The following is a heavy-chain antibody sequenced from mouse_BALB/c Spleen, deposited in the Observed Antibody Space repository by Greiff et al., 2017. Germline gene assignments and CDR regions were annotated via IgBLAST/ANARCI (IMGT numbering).Heavy chain of an antibody. CDR2: INPSNGGT. Sequence: QVHVKQSGAELVKPGASVKLSCKASGYTFTSYYMYWVKQRPGQGLEWIGEINPSNGGTNFNEKFKSKATLTVDKSSSTAYMQLSSLTSEDSAVYYCTREYGNFFAMDYWGQGTSVTVSS. V-gene: IGHV1S81*02. CDR1: GYTFTSYY. CDR3: TREYGNFFAMDY. D-gene: IGHD2-10*02. J-gene: IGHJ4*01.